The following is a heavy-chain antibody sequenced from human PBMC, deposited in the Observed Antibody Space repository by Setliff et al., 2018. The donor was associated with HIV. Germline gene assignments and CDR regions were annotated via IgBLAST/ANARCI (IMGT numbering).Heavy chain of an antibody. CDR3: ASRRGGGFLAWPDPYFDY. CDR1: GDYISSGGYY. V-gene: IGHV4-31*03. J-gene: IGHJ4*02. CDR2: IYYSGST. D-gene: IGHD3-3*01. Sequence: SETLSLTCTVSGDYISSGGYYWSWIRQHPGKGLEWIGYIYYSGSTYYNPSLQSRVTISVDTSKNQFSLKLFSVTAADTAVYYCASRRGGGFLAWPDPYFDYWGQGTLVTVSS.